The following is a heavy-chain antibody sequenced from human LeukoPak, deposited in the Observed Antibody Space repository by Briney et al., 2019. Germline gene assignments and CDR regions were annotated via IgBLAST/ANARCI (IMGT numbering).Heavy chain of an antibody. CDR3: AREHDYGDYVDY. V-gene: IGHV3-7*01. CDR2: KEEDGSEK. J-gene: IGHJ4*02. Sequence: GGSLRLSRAASGFIFSSDWMSWVRQPPGKGLEWVANKEEDGSEKKYVDPVKSRFTISRDNAKNSVYLQMNSLRAEDTAVYYCAREHDYGDYVDYWGQGTLVTVSS. CDR1: GFIFSSDW. D-gene: IGHD4-17*01.